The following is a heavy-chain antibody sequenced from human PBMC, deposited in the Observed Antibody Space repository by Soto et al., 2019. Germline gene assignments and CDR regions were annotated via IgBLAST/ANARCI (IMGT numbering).Heavy chain of an antibody. V-gene: IGHV1-69*08. Sequence: QVQLVQSGAEVKKPGSSVKVSCKASGGTFNIFTISWVRQAPGQGLEWMGRIIPILDTTNYAQKFQGRVPITGDTCTGTAYMELSSLTSEDTAVYYCSRDCRGDNCYSRGLHYFESWGQGTLVTVPA. CDR1: GGTFNIFT. CDR3: SRDCRGDNCYSRGLHYFES. CDR2: IIPILDTT. J-gene: IGHJ4*02. D-gene: IGHD2-15*01.